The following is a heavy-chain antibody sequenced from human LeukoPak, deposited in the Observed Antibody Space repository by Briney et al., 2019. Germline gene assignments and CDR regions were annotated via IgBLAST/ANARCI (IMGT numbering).Heavy chain of an antibody. D-gene: IGHD7-27*01. CDR1: GFTFSSHG. V-gene: IGHV3-33*01. CDR3: VRWGPDKAMDV. J-gene: IGHJ6*03. CDR2: IWYDGSNK. Sequence: GGSLRLSCAASGFTFSSHGMHWVRQAPGKGLERVAVIWYDGSNKYYADSVKGRFTISRDNPKNTSYVEMNSLRAEDTAVYYCVRWGPDKAMDVWDKGTTVTVSS.